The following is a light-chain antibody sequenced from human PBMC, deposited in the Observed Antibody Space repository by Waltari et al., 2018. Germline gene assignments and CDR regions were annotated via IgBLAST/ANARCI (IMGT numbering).Light chain of an antibody. CDR3: QQYDFYSLT. CDR2: DAS. J-gene: IGKJ4*01. Sequence: DIQMTQSPSTLSASEGDRVTITCRASHTINNYLAWYQQKPGKAPKLVIYDASSLESGVPSRFSGSGSVTEFTLTISSLQPDDFATYYCQQYDFYSLTFGGGTRVEIK. CDR1: HTINNY. V-gene: IGKV1-5*01.